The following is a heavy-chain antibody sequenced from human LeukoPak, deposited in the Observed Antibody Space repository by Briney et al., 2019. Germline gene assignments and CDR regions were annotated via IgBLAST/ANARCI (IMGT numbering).Heavy chain of an antibody. CDR1: GFTFSTYA. V-gene: IGHV3-30*18. CDR2: ISHDGGKK. J-gene: IGHJ6*02. Sequence: GGSLRLSCAASGFTFSTYAMYWVRQAPGEGLRWVALISHDGGKKFYADSVKGRFTISRDNSKNTLYVQMNSLRAEDSAVYYCAKAGGSGNYYNSLPYFYYGMDVWGQGTTVTVSS. CDR3: AKAGGSGNYYNSLPYFYYGMDV. D-gene: IGHD3-10*01.